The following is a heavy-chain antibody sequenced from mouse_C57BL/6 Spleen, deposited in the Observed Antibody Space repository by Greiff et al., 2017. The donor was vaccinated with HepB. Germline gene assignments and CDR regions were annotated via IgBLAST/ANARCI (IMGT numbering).Heavy chain of an antibody. CDR1: GFTFSSYA. Sequence: EVKVVESGGGLVKPGGSLKLSCAASGFTFSSYAMSWVRQTPEKRLEWVATISDGGSYTYYPDNVKGRFTISRDNAKNNLYLQMSHLKSEDTAMYYCARDDGNTWFAYWGQGTLVTVSA. V-gene: IGHV5-4*01. CDR2: ISDGGSYT. D-gene: IGHD2-1*01. J-gene: IGHJ3*01. CDR3: ARDDGNTWFAY.